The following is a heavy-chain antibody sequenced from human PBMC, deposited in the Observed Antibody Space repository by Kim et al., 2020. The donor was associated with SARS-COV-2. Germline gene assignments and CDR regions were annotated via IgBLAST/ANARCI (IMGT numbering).Heavy chain of an antibody. J-gene: IGHJ6*02. CDR1: GYTFTSYD. D-gene: IGHD3-10*01. V-gene: IGHV1-8*01. Sequence: ASVKVSCKASGYTFTSYDINWVRQATGQGLEWMGWMNPNSGNTGYAQKFQGRVTMTRNTSISTAYMELSSLRSEDTAVYYCARVRDYYGSGSYYRYYYYGIDVWGQGTTVTVSS. CDR2: MNPNSGNT. CDR3: ARVRDYYGSGSYYRYYYYGIDV.